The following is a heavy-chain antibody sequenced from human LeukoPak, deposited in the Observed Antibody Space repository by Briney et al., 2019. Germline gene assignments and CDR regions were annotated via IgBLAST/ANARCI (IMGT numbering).Heavy chain of an antibody. V-gene: IGHV3-74*01. J-gene: IGHJ4*02. CDR3: AKDFTGARDY. Sequence: GGSLRLSCAASGFTFSSYWFHWVRQAPGKGVVWVSRINEDGSTTNYADSVRGRFTISRDNAKNTLYLQMNSLRAEDTAIYYCAKDFTGARDYWGQGILVTVSS. CDR1: GFTFSSYW. D-gene: IGHD7-27*01. CDR2: INEDGSTT.